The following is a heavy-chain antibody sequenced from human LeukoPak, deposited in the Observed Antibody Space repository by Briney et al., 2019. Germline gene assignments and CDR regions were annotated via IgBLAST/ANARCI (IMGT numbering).Heavy chain of an antibody. CDR3: ARGGYDSYYFDY. V-gene: IGHV3-48*03. Sequence: GGSLRLSCAASGFTFSSYEMNWVRQAPGKGLEWVSYISSSGSTIYYADSVKGRFTISRDNAKNSLYLQMNSLRAEDTAVYYCARGGYDSYYFDYWGQGTLVTVSS. CDR2: ISSSGSTI. D-gene: IGHD5-12*01. J-gene: IGHJ4*02. CDR1: GFTFSSYE.